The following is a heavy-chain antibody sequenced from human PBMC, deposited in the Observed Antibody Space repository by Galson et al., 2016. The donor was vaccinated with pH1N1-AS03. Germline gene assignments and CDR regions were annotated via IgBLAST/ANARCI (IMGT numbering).Heavy chain of an antibody. CDR3: TRVIDIFDHLYYYAMDV. CDR2: ISYDGGKK. V-gene: IGHV3-30*07. J-gene: IGHJ6*02. CDR1: GFIFTTYA. D-gene: IGHD3-9*01. Sequence: SLRLSCAASGFIFTTYAMNWVRQAPGKGLEWVPLISYDGGKKSYAESVKGRFTISRDNSNNTLYLQMNSLRAEDTAIYYCTRVIDIFDHLYYYAMDVWGQGTTVTVSS.